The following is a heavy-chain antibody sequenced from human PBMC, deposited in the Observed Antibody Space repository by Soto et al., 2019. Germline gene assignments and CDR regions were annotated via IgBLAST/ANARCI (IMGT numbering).Heavy chain of an antibody. V-gene: IGHV1-18*01. CDR2: ISAYMGNT. CDR1: GYTFTSYG. CDR3: ASVLSMEYYDDSSGYDDDAFDI. J-gene: IGHJ3*02. D-gene: IGHD3-22*01. Sequence: QVQLVQSGAEVKKPGASVKVSCKASGYTFTSYGISWVRQAPGQGLEWMGWISAYMGNTNYAQKLQGRVTMTTDTCRSTAYMELRSRRADDTAVYYCASVLSMEYYDDSSGYDDDAFDIWGQGTMVTVSS.